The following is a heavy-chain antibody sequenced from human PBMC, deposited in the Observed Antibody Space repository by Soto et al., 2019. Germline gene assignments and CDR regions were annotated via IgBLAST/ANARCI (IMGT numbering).Heavy chain of an antibody. CDR2: IWYDGSNK. J-gene: IGHJ4*02. V-gene: IGHV3-33*01. D-gene: IGHD6-19*01. CDR3: ARDEYSSGWYAWGDY. Sequence: QVQLVESGGGVVQPGRSLRLSCAASGFTFSSYGMHWVRQAPGKGLXWVAVIWYDGSNKYYADSVKGRFTISRDNSKNTLYLQMNSLRAEDTAVYYCARDEYSSGWYAWGDYWGQGTLVTVSS. CDR1: GFTFSSYG.